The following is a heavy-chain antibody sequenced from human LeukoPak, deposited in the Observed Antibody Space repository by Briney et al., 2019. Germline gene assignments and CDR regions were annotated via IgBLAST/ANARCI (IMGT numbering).Heavy chain of an antibody. CDR2: IYYSGST. CDR1: GGSISSSSYY. J-gene: IGHJ4*02. D-gene: IGHD6-19*01. CDR3: ATRLVRGDY. Sequence: SETLSLTCTVSGGSISSSSYYWGWIRQPPGKGLEWIGSIYYSGSTYYNPSLKSRVTISVDTSKNQFSLKLSSVTAADTAVYYCATRLVRGDYWGQGTLVTVSS. V-gene: IGHV4-39*01.